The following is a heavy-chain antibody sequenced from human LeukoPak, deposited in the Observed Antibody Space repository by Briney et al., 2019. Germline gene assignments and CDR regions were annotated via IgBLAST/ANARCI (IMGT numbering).Heavy chain of an antibody. Sequence: SETLSLTCAVYGGSFSGYYWSWIRQPPGKGLEWIGEINHSGSTNYNPSLKSRVTISVDTSKNQFSLKLSSVTAADTAVYYCARGSSFPYYYYYYYIDVWGKKTTVTVSS. CDR3: ARGSSFPYYYYYYYIDV. V-gene: IGHV4-34*01. J-gene: IGHJ6*03. CDR2: INHSGST. D-gene: IGHD6-6*01. CDR1: GGSFSGYY.